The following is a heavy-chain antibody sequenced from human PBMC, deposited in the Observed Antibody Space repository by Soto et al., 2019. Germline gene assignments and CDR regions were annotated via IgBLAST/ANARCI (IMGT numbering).Heavy chain of an antibody. CDR2: INHSGST. CDR3: ARRYCSSTSCLYGMDV. Sequence: QVQLQQWGAGLLKPSETLSLTCAVYGGSFSGYYWSWIRQPPGKGLEWIGEINHSGSTNYNPSLKSRVTISVDTSKNQFSLKLSSVTAADTAVYYCARRYCSSTSCLYGMDVWGQGTTVTVSS. J-gene: IGHJ6*02. CDR1: GGSFSGYY. V-gene: IGHV4-34*01. D-gene: IGHD2-2*01.